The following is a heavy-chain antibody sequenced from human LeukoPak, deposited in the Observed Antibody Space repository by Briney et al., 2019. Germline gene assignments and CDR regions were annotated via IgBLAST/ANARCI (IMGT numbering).Heavy chain of an antibody. CDR1: GGSISSSSYY. Sequence: SETLSLTCTVSGGSISSSSYYWGWIRQPPGKGLEWIGSIYYSGSTYHNPSLKSRLTISLDTSKNQFSLKLSSVTAADTAVYYCARGRVAVAGKAWDYWGQGTLVTVSS. CDR2: IYYSGST. D-gene: IGHD6-19*01. V-gene: IGHV4-39*07. J-gene: IGHJ4*02. CDR3: ARGRVAVAGKAWDY.